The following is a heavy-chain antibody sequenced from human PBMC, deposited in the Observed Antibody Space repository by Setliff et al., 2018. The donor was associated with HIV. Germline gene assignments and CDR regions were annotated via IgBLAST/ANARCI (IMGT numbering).Heavy chain of an antibody. CDR1: GFTFSGYA. CDR3: AREGGSPRYFDY. CDR2: ISYDGVNA. V-gene: IGHV3-30-3*01. J-gene: IGHJ4*02. D-gene: IGHD3-10*01. Sequence: PGGSLRLSCAVSGFTFSGYALHWVRQAPGKGLVWVAVISYDGVNAYYAESVEGRFTVSRDNSKNTLFLQMNSLRLEDTAVYYYAREGGSPRYFDYWGQGTLVTVSS.